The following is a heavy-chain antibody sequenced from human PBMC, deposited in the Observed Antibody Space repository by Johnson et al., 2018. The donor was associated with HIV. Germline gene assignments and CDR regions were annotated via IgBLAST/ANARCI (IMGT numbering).Heavy chain of an antibody. CDR2: ISSDGTNT. D-gene: IGHD2-21*02. J-gene: IGHJ3*02. V-gene: IGHV3-30*04. Sequence: VQLVESGGGVVQPGRSLRLSCAASGFTFSSNAIHWVRQAPGKGLEWVAVISSDGTNTYYTDYVKGRFTISRDNTKNTVSLQMIILRPKDTGVYYCASGVTPRAPLRIWGQGTMVTVSS. CDR1: GFTFSSNA. CDR3: ASGVTPRAPLRI.